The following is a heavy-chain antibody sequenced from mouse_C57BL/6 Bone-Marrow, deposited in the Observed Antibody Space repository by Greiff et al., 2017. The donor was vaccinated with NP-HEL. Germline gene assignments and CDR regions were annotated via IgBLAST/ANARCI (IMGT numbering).Heavy chain of an antibody. CDR1: GFTFSSYA. CDR3: ARAGLLRAMDY. J-gene: IGHJ4*01. D-gene: IGHD1-1*01. Sequence: DVQLQESGGGLVKPGGSLKLSCAASGFTFSSYAMSWVRQTPEKRLEWVATISDGGSYTYYPDNVKGRFTISRDNAKNNLYLQMSHLKSEDTAMYYCARAGLLRAMDYWGQGTSVTVSS. V-gene: IGHV5-4*01. CDR2: ISDGGSYT.